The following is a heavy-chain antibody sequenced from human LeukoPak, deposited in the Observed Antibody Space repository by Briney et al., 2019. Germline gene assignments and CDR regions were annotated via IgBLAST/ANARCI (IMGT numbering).Heavy chain of an antibody. Sequence: ASVKVSCKASGGTFSSYAISGVRQAPGQGLEWMGGIIPIFGTANYAQKFQGRVTITTDESTSTAYMELSSLRSEDTAVYYCARGPYDFWSGYSWAFDYWGQGTLVTVSS. CDR3: ARGPYDFWSGYSWAFDY. J-gene: IGHJ4*02. CDR1: GGTFSSYA. D-gene: IGHD3-3*01. V-gene: IGHV1-69*05. CDR2: IIPIFGTA.